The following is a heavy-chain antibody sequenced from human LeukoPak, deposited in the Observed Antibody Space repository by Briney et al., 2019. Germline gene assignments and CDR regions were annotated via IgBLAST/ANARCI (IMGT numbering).Heavy chain of an antibody. CDR2: IVVGSGNT. J-gene: IGHJ6*03. CDR1: GFTFTRSA. Sequence: SVKVSCKASGFTFTRSAMQWVRQARGQRLEWIGWIVVGSGNTKYAQKFQERVTITRDMSTGTAYMELSSLGSEDTAVYYCAASGFGFGELPSYFYYYMDVWGKGTTVTISS. V-gene: IGHV1-58*02. CDR3: AASGFGFGELPSYFYYYMDV. D-gene: IGHD3-10*01.